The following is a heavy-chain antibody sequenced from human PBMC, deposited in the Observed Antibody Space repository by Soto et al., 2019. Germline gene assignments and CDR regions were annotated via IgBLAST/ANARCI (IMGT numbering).Heavy chain of an antibody. CDR2: FDPEDGET. V-gene: IGHV1-24*01. CDR3: AGYSSGWYYFDY. Sequence: VASVKGSCKVSGYTLTELSMHWVRQAPGKGLEWMGGFDPEDGETIYAQKFQGRVTMTEDTSTDTAYMELSSLRSEDTAVYYCAGYSSGWYYFDYWGQGTLVTVSS. CDR1: GYTLTELS. J-gene: IGHJ4*02. D-gene: IGHD6-19*01.